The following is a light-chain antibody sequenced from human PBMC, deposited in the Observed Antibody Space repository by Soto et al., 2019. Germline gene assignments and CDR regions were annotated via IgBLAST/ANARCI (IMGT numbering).Light chain of an antibody. Sequence: QSALTQPPSASGSPGQSVTISCTGTSSDVGGYNFVSWYQHHPGKAPKVLIFDVNKRRSGVPDRFAGSKSGNTACLTVSGLQAGDEADYYCSAHAGSDNPFVFGAGTKVTVL. CDR2: DVN. V-gene: IGLV2-8*01. CDR3: SAHAGSDNPFV. CDR1: SSDVGGYNF. J-gene: IGLJ1*01.